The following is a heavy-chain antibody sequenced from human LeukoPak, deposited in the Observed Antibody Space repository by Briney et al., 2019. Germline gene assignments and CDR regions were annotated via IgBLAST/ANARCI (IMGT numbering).Heavy chain of an antibody. D-gene: IGHD6-19*01. CDR1: GGSISGTNYY. J-gene: IGHJ4*02. CDR2: IYYSGST. CDR3: ARDPRGWYSVREWDY. Sequence: SETLSLTCTVSGGSISGTNYYWGWIRQTPGKGLEWIGSIYYSGSTYYNPSLKSRVTISVDTSKNQFSLKLSSVTAADTAVYYCARDPRGWYSVREWDYWGQGTLVTVSS. V-gene: IGHV4-39*07.